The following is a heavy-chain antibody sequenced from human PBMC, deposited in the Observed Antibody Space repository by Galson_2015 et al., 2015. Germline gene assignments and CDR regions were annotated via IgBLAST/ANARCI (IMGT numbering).Heavy chain of an antibody. Sequence: TLSLTCTVSGGSISSGGYYWSWIRQHPGKGLEWIGYIYYSGSTYYNPSLKSRVTISVNTSKNQFSLKLSSVTAADTAVYYCARAVRYCSGGSCYSGMYHFDYWGQGTLVTVSS. CDR2: IYYSGST. V-gene: IGHV4-31*03. J-gene: IGHJ4*02. D-gene: IGHD2-15*01. CDR1: GGSISSGGYY. CDR3: ARAVRYCSGGSCYSGMYHFDY.